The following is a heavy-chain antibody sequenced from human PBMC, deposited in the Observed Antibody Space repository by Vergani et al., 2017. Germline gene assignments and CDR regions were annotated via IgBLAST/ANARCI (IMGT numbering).Heavy chain of an antibody. Sequence: EVQLLESGGGLVKPGGSLRLSCAASGFTFSSYSMNWVRQAPGKGLEWVSSISSSSSYIYYADSVKGRFTISRDNAKNSLYLQMNSLRAEDTAVYYCARDRLAYGSGSFGYWGQGTLVTVSS. J-gene: IGHJ4*02. D-gene: IGHD3-10*01. CDR1: GFTFSSYS. CDR2: ISSSSSYI. CDR3: ARDRLAYGSGSFGY. V-gene: IGHV3-21*01.